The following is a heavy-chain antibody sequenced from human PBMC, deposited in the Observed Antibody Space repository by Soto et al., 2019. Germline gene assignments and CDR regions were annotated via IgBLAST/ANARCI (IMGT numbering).Heavy chain of an antibody. CDR1: GGSISSGGYS. J-gene: IGHJ6*02. D-gene: IGHD1-26*01. CDR3: AREVGSHGGMDV. Sequence: PSETLSLTCAVSGGSISSGGYSWSWIRQPPGKGLEWIGYIYHSGSTYYNPSLKSRVTISVDRSKNQFSLKLSSVTAADTAVYYCAREVGSHGGMDVWGQGTTVTVSS. V-gene: IGHV4-30-2*01. CDR2: IYHSGST.